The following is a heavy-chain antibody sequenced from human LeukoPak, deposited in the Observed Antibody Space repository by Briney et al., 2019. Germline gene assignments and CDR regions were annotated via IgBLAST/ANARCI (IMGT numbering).Heavy chain of an antibody. CDR3: ARDREGGYAGFDY. V-gene: IGHV3-33*01. Sequence: GRSLRLSCAASGFTFSSYGMHWVRQAPGKGLEWVAVIWYDGSNKFYADSVKGRSTISRDNSKNTLYLQMNSLRAEDTAVYYCARDREGGYAGFDYWGQGTLVTVSS. CDR1: GFTFSSYG. CDR2: IWYDGSNK. J-gene: IGHJ4*02. D-gene: IGHD5-12*01.